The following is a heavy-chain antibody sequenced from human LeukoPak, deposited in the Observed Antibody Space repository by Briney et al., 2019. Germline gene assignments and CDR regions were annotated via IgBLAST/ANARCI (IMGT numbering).Heavy chain of an antibody. CDR1: GFTFSSYA. V-gene: IGHV3-30-3*01. D-gene: IGHD6-6*01. CDR3: ARDLYSSSPRPY. CDR2: ISYDGSNK. Sequence: GRSLRLSCAASGFTFSSYAMHWVRQAPGKGLEWVAVISYDGSNKYYADSVKGRFTISRDNSKNTLYLQMNSLRAEDTAVYYCARDLYSSSPRPYWGQGTLVTVSS. J-gene: IGHJ4*02.